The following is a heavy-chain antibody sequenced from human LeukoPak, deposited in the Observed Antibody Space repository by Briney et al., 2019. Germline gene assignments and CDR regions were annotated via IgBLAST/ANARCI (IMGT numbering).Heavy chain of an antibody. CDR3: ARQDLRNFDY. CDR2: INPNSDDT. CDR1: GYTFTIYD. V-gene: IGHV1-2*02. Sequence: ASVKVSCKASGYTFTIYDINWVRQAPGQGLEWMGWINPNSDDTKYAQKFQGRVTMTRDTSITTVYMEVSSLTSDDTAIYYCARQDLRNFDYWGQGTLVTVSS. D-gene: IGHD4-17*01. J-gene: IGHJ4*02.